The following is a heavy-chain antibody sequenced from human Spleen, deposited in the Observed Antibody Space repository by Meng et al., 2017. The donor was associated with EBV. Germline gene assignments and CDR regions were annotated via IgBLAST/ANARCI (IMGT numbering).Heavy chain of an antibody. Sequence: EVQLVESGGCLVKPGGSLRLSFAASGFTFSDVWMNWVRQAPGKGLEWLGRIKSNIDGGTTDYGAPVKGRFTISRDDSESKLYLQMNSLKTEDTAVYYCTSTGWYMDYWGQGTLVTVSS. CDR1: GFTFSDVW. J-gene: IGHJ4*02. CDR3: TSTGWYMDY. D-gene: IGHD6-19*01. V-gene: IGHV3-15*01. CDR2: IKSNIDGGTT.